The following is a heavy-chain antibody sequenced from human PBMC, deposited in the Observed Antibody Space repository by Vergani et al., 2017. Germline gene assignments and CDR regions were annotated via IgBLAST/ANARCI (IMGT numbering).Heavy chain of an antibody. J-gene: IGHJ6*03. Sequence: QVQLQQWGGGLLKPSETLSLTCVVNGRSFTSYHWTWIRQSPGEGLEWVGDIDHTGRPDYNPSLKSRLTMSVDKYRNQFSLTLNSVTATDTAIYFCARVNTETNGHLYYYYYMDVWVQGTAVTVS. CDR2: IDHTGRP. V-gene: IGHV4-34*01. D-gene: IGHD4-11*01. CDR3: ARVNTETNGHLYYYYYMDV. CDR1: GRSFTSYH.